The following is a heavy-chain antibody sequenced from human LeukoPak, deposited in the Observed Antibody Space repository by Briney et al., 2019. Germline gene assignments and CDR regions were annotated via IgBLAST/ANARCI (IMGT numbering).Heavy chain of an antibody. V-gene: IGHV3-23*01. D-gene: IGHD3-22*01. CDR3: AKRGVLGITMIENTPYYFDY. J-gene: IGHJ4*02. CDR2: ISTSGGNT. CDR1: GFTFSSYA. Sequence: GGSLRLSCAASGFTFSSYAMSWVRQAPGKGLEWVSGISTSGGNTDYADSVKGRFTISRDNSKKTLYLEMNSLRAEDTAVYYCAKRGVLGITMIENTPYYFDYWGQGTLVTVSS.